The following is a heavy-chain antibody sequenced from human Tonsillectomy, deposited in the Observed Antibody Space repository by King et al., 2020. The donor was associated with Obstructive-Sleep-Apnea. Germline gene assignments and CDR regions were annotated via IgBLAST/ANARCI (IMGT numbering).Heavy chain of an antibody. V-gene: IGHV4-4*02. Sequence: VQLQESGPGLVKPSGTLSLTCAVSGGSISSTNWWNWVRQPPGKGLEWIGDIYHSGNTNYNPSLKSRVTISVDKSKNQFSLNLNSVTAADTAVYYCARVTWRPNYYGLDVWGQGTTVTVSS. J-gene: IGHJ6*02. CDR2: IYHSGNT. CDR3: ARVTWRPNYYGLDV. D-gene: IGHD5-24*01. CDR1: GGSISSTNW.